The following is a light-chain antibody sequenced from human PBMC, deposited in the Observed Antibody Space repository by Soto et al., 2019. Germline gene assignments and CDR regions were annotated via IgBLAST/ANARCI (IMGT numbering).Light chain of an antibody. V-gene: IGKV3-20*01. J-gene: IGKJ4*01. CDR1: QSVSNNY. Sequence: EIVLTQSPGTLSLSPGERATLSCRASQSVSNNYLAWYQQKPGQAPRLLIYGASNRATGIPARFSGSGSGTDFTLTISSLEPEDFAVYYCQQYGSSLLTFGGGTKVDNK. CDR3: QQYGSSLLT. CDR2: GAS.